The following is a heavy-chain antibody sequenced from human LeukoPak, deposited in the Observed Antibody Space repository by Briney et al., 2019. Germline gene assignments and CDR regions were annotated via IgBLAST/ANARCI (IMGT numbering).Heavy chain of an antibody. CDR1: GGSFSGYY. CDR2: INHSGST. J-gene: IGHJ4*02. D-gene: IGHD3-16*01. Sequence: ETLSLTCAVYGGSFSGYYWSWIRQPPGKGLEWIGEINHSGSTNYNPSLKSRVTISVDTSKNQFSLKLSSVTAADTAVYYCARVGVMITFGGVTRYPFDYWGQGTLVTVSS. CDR3: ARVGVMITFGGVTRYPFDY. V-gene: IGHV4-34*01.